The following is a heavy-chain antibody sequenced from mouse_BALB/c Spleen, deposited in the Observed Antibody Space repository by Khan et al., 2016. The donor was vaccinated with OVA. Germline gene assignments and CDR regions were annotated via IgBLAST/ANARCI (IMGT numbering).Heavy chain of an antibody. CDR2: IAPGSGST. D-gene: IGHD1-1*01. CDR3: ARSNYYGRSLYAIDY. Sequence: DLVKPGASVKLFCKASGYTFNSYWINWIKQRPGQGLEWIGHIAPGSGSTYYNEVFKGKATLTVDTSSTTDSIQFSSLSSEDSAVSFCARSNYYGRSLYAIDYWGQGTSVTVSS. J-gene: IGHJ4*01. V-gene: IGHV1S41*01. CDR1: GYTFNSYW.